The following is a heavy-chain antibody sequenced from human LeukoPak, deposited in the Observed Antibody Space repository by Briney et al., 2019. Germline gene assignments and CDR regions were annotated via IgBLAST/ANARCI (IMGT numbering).Heavy chain of an antibody. CDR3: AKVLDILTADYFRPDVYYFDY. CDR1: GFTFSSYG. J-gene: IGHJ4*02. D-gene: IGHD3-9*01. CDR2: IRFYGSTK. V-gene: IGHV3-30*02. Sequence: GGSLRLSCAASGFTFSSYGIHWVRQAPGKGLEWVTFIRFYGSTKYYSDSAKGRFTISRDNSKNTVYLQMNSLRPDDTAIYYCAKVLDILTADYFRPDVYYFDYWGRGTLVTVSS.